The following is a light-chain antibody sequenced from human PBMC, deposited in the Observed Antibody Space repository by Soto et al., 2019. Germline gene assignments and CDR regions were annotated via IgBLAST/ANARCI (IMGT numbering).Light chain of an antibody. CDR1: QSVSSY. Sequence: EIVLTQSPATLSLSPGERATLSCRASQSVSSYLAWYQQKPGQAPWLLISDASNRATGIPARFSGSGSGTDFTLTVSSLEPEDFAVYYCQQRRDWPLTFGGGTKVEI. CDR3: QQRRDWPLT. V-gene: IGKV3-11*01. J-gene: IGKJ4*01. CDR2: DAS.